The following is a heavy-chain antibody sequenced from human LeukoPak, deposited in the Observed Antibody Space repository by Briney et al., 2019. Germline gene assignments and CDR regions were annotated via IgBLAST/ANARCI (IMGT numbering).Heavy chain of an antibody. J-gene: IGHJ4*02. CDR1: GDSVISGDYR. CDR2: IYSSGST. V-gene: IGHV4-31*03. Sequence: PSQTLSITCTVSGDSVISGDYRWTWIRQHPGKGLEWIGYIYSSGSTYYNPSLKSRVTISLDTSKNQFSLELSSVTAADTAVFYCARTDNSGYYIDYCGQGTLVTVSS. CDR3: ARTDNSGYYIDY. D-gene: IGHD3-22*01.